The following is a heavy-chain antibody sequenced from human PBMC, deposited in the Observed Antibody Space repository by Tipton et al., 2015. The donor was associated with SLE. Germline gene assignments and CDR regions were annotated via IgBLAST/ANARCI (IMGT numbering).Heavy chain of an antibody. CDR2: IYYSGST. J-gene: IGHJ4*02. V-gene: IGHV4-61*08. Sequence: TLSLTCTVSGGSISSGDYYWSWIRQPPGKGLEWIGNIYYSGSTNYNPSLKSRVTISVDTPKNQFSLKLSSVTATDTAVYYCARDVGGGYDWYYFDYWGQGTLVTVSS. CDR3: ARDVGGGYDWYYFDY. D-gene: IGHD5-12*01. CDR1: GGSISSGDYY.